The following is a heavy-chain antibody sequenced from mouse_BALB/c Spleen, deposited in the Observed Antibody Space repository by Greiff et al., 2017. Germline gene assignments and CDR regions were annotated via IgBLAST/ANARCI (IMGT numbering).Heavy chain of an antibody. D-gene: IGHD3-3*01. V-gene: IGHV10-1*02. CDR3: VRWGLGYYFDY. J-gene: IGHJ2*01. CDR2: IRSKSNNYAT. CDR1: GFTFNTYA. Sequence: EVHLVESGGGLVQPKGSLKLSCAASGFTFNTYAMNWVRQAPGKGLEWVARIRSKSNNYATYYADSVKDRFTISRDDSQSMLYLQMNNLKTEDTAMYYCVRWGLGYYFDYWGQGTTLTVSS.